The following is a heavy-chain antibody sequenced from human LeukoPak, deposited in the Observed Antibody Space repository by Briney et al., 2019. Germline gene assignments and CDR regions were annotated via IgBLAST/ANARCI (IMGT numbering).Heavy chain of an antibody. CDR1: GYSINSGYY. Sequence: PSETLSLTCTVSGYSINSGYYWGWVRQPPGKGLEWIGNFYHTGSTYYNPSLKSRVTISVDTSKNQFSLKLSSVTAADTAVYYCAGAQMELDYWGQGTLVTVSS. CDR3: AGAQMELDY. CDR2: FYHTGST. D-gene: IGHD1-1*01. V-gene: IGHV4-38-2*02. J-gene: IGHJ4*02.